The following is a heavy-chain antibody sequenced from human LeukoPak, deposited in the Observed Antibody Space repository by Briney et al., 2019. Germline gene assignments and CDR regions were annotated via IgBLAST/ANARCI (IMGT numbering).Heavy chain of an antibody. V-gene: IGHV3-23*01. CDR3: AKDQIVGYCSGGSCYPVDY. CDR1: GFTFSSYA. Sequence: PGGALRLSCAASGFTFSSYAMSWVRQAPGKRLQWVSAISGSGGSTYYADSVKGRFTISRDNSKNTLYLQMNSLRAEDTAVYYCAKDQIVGYCSGGSCYPVDYWGQGTLVTVSS. CDR2: ISGSGGST. J-gene: IGHJ4*02. D-gene: IGHD2-15*01.